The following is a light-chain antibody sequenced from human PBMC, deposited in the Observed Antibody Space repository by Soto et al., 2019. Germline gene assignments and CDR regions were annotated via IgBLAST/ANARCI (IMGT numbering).Light chain of an antibody. J-gene: IGLJ1*01. CDR1: RSNIGAGYD. Sequence: QSVLTQPPSVSGAPGQRVTISCTGSRSNIGAGYDVHWYQQLPGTAPKLLIYGNNNRPSGVSDRFSGSKSGTSASLAITGLQAEDEADYYCQSYDSEDVFGTGTKLTVL. CDR3: QSYDSEDV. CDR2: GNN. V-gene: IGLV1-40*01.